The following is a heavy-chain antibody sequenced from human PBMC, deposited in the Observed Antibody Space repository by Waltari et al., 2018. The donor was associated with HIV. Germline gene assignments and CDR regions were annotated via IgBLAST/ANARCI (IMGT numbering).Heavy chain of an antibody. D-gene: IGHD3-16*01. Sequence: EVQLVESGGGLVKPVGSLRLSCAASGFTFSSYSMNWVRQAPGKGLEVVSSISRSSSYIYYADSVKGRFTISRDNAKNSLYLQMNSLRAEDTAVYYCARDFWGGYYYGMDVWGQGTTVTVSS. CDR2: ISRSSSYI. CDR1: GFTFSSYS. J-gene: IGHJ6*02. CDR3: ARDFWGGYYYGMDV. V-gene: IGHV3-21*01.